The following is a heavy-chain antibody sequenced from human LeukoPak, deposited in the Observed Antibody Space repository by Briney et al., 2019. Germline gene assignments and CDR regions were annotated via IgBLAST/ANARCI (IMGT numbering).Heavy chain of an antibody. CDR1: GFTFSGYS. V-gene: IGHV3-48*04. CDR3: AAAGDISSSWYSPFDY. J-gene: IGHJ4*02. Sequence: GGSLRLSCAASGFTFSGYSMNWVRQAPGKGLEWVSYISSSSSTIYYADSVKGRFTISRDNAKNSLYLQMNSLRAEDTAVYYCAAAGDISSSWYSPFDYWGQGTLVTVSS. D-gene: IGHD6-13*01. CDR2: ISSSSSTI.